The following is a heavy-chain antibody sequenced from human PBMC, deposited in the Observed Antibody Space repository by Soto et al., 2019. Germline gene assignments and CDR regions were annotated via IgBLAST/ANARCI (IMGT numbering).Heavy chain of an antibody. D-gene: IGHD5-12*01. Sequence: SVGSLRLSCAASGFTFSSYGMHWVRQAPGKGLEWVAVIWYDGSNKYYADSVKGRFTISRDNSRNTLYLQVNSLRAEDTAVYYCAKDQTDVALFDYWGQGTLVTVSS. CDR1: GFTFSSYG. CDR2: IWYDGSNK. V-gene: IGHV3-33*06. CDR3: AKDQTDVALFDY. J-gene: IGHJ4*02.